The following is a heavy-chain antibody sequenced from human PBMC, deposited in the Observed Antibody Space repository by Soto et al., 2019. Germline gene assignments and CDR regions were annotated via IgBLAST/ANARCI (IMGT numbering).Heavy chain of an antibody. V-gene: IGHV4-59*08. D-gene: IGHD6-19*01. CDR1: GGTIGSYY. CDR3: ATHISGWLHN. Sequence: SETLSLTCTVSGGTIGSYYWSWIRQPPGKGLEWIGYISYSGSPSYNPSLKSRVTISVDTSKNQFSLKLGSVTAADTAVYYCATHISGWLHNWGQGTLVTLSS. J-gene: IGHJ4*02. CDR2: ISYSGSP.